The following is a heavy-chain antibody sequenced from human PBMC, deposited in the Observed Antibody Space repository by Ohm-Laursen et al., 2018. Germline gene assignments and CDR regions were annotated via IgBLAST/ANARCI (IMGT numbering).Heavy chain of an antibody. CDR1: GFSFSNYA. Sequence: SLRLSCAASGFSFSNYAIHWVRQAPGKGLEWVAVISYDGSKKSYADSVKGRFTISRDNSKNTLYLQVNSLRGEDTAVYYCAKDRYSGTYDYYYGMDVWGQGTTVTVSS. CDR3: AKDRYSGTYDYYYGMDV. D-gene: IGHD1-26*01. V-gene: IGHV3-30*18. J-gene: IGHJ6*02. CDR2: ISYDGSKK.